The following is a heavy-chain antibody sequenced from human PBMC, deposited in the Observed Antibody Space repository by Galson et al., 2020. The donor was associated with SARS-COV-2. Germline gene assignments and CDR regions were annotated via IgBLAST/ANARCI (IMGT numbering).Heavy chain of an antibody. CDR1: GFTFSSYE. V-gene: IGHV3-48*03. J-gene: IGHJ6*02. D-gene: IGHD2-2*01. CDR2: ISSSGSTI. Sequence: GGSLRLSCAASGFTFSSYEMNWVRQAPGKGLEWVSYISSSGSTIYYADSVKGRFTISRDNAKNSLYLQMNSLRAEDTAVYYCWAYCSSTICYEGVDYYYGMDVWGQGTTVTVSS. CDR3: WAYCSSTICYEGVDYYYGMDV.